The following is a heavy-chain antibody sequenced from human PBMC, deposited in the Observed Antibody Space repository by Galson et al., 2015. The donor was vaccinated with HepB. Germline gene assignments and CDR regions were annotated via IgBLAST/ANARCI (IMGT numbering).Heavy chain of an antibody. D-gene: IGHD3/OR15-3a*01. CDR3: ARDVDYLLDV. CDR2: ISTYSGDT. J-gene: IGHJ6*04. V-gene: IGHV1-18*01. CDR1: GYTFSSHG. Sequence: SVKVSCKASGYTFSSHGLSWVRQAPGQGLEWMGWISTYSGDTHYAQKLQGRVTLTTDTSTSTVYMEMGSLTSDDTAVYYRARDVDYLLDVWGKGTTVTVSS.